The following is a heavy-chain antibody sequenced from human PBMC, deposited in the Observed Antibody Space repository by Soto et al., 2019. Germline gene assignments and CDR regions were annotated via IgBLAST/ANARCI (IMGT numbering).Heavy chain of an antibody. J-gene: IGHJ4*02. CDR2: ISGSGGST. Sequence: EVQLLESGGGLVQPGGSLRLSCAASGFTFSSYAMSWVRQAPGKGLEWVSAISGSGGSTYYADSVKGRFTISRDNSKNTLYLQMYSLRAEDTAVYYCAKDAGITMVRGVITLDYWGQGTLVTVSS. V-gene: IGHV3-23*01. CDR3: AKDAGITMVRGVITLDY. CDR1: GFTFSSYA. D-gene: IGHD3-10*01.